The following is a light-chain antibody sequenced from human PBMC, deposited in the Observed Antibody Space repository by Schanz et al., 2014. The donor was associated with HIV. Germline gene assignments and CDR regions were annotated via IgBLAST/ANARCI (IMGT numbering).Light chain of an antibody. CDR3: NSYTSSSTWV. Sequence: QSALTQPPSASGSPGQSVTISCTGTSSDVGDYNYVSWYQQHPGKAPKIMIFEVSKRPSGVPDRFSGSKSGNTASLTISGLQADDEADYYCNSYTSSSTWVFGGGTKLTVL. J-gene: IGLJ3*02. CDR2: EVS. V-gene: IGLV2-8*01. CDR1: SSDVGDYNY.